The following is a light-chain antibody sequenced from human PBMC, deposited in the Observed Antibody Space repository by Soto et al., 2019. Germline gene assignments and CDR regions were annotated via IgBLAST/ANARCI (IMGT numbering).Light chain of an antibody. Sequence: QSALTQPASVSGSPGQSITISCTGTSSDAGGYNSVSWYQQHPGKAPKLMIYDVSNRPSGVANRFSGSKSGNTASLTISGLQAEDEADYYCSSYTSSSTLVVLGGGTKLTVL. J-gene: IGLJ2*01. CDR2: DVS. V-gene: IGLV2-14*01. CDR1: SSDAGGYNS. CDR3: SSYTSSSTLVV.